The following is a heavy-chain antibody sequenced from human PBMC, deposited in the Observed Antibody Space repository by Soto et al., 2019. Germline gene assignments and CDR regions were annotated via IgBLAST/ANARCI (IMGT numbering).Heavy chain of an antibody. V-gene: IGHV4-59*01. Sequence: ETLSLTCTVSGGSISSYYWSWIRQPPGKGLEWIGYIYYSGSTNYNPSLKSRVTISVDTSKNQFSLKLSSVTAADTAVYYCARDSSSWYYYMDVWGKGTTVTVSS. D-gene: IGHD6-13*01. CDR3: ARDSSSWYYYMDV. J-gene: IGHJ6*03. CDR2: IYYSGST. CDR1: GGSISSYY.